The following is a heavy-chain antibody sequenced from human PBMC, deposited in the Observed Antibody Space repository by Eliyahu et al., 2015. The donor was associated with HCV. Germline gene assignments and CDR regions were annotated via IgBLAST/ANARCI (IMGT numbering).Heavy chain of an antibody. CDR2: IYYSGST. D-gene: IGHD3-10*01. V-gene: IGHV4-39*01. CDR1: GGSIXXSSYY. CDR3: AKYGSGSYYNGNWFDP. Sequence: QLQLQESGPGLVKPSETLSLTCXVSGGSIXXSSYYWGWIRQPPGKGLXWIGSIYYSGSTYYNPSLKSRVTISVDTSKNQFSLKLSSVTAADTAVYYCAKYGSGSYYNGNWFDPWGQGTLVTVSS. J-gene: IGHJ5*02.